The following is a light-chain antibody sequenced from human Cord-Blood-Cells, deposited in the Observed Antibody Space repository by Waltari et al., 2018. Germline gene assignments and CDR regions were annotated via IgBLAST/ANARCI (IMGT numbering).Light chain of an antibody. V-gene: IGKV1-5*01. CDR1: QSISSW. CDR2: DAS. J-gene: IGKJ1*01. CDR3: QQYNSYSWT. Sequence: TQITHTHSTLTASLGDTVPIPCRASQSISSWLAWYQQKPGKAPKLLIYDASSLESGVPSRFSGSGSGTEFTLTISSLQPDDFATYYCQQYNSYSWTFGQGTKVEIK.